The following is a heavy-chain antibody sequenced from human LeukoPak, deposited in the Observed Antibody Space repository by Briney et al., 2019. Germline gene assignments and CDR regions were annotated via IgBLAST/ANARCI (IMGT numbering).Heavy chain of an antibody. D-gene: IGHD2-15*01. V-gene: IGHV4-59*01. CDR2: IYYSGST. CDR1: GASMTVYY. CDR3: ARGRVPATNLPFDP. J-gene: IGHJ5*02. Sequence: PSETLSLTCTVSGASMTVYYWSWIRQPPGKGLEWIGHIYYSGSTNYNPSLRSRVTMSVDRSKNQFSLKLSSVTAADTAIYYCARGRVPATNLPFDPWGQGTLVTVSS.